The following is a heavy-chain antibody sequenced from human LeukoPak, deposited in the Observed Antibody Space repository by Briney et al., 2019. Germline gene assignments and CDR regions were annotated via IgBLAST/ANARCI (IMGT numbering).Heavy chain of an antibody. CDR3: AKLHGYSYGYVFDY. CDR1: GFTFSSYG. Sequence: PGRSLRLSCAASGFTFSSYGMHWVRQAPGKGLEWEAVISYDGSNKYYADSVKGRFAISRDNSKNTLYLQMNSLRAEDTAVYYCAKLHGYSYGYVFDYWGQGTLVTVSS. D-gene: IGHD5-18*01. CDR2: ISYDGSNK. J-gene: IGHJ4*02. V-gene: IGHV3-30*18.